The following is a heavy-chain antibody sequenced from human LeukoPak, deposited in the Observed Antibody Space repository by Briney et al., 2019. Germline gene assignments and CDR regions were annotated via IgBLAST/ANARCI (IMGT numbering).Heavy chain of an antibody. CDR1: GFTFSSYS. V-gene: IGHV3-21*01. D-gene: IGHD6-13*01. J-gene: IGHJ4*02. CDR3: ARDGQLGDFDY. Sequence: GGSLRLSCAASGFTFSSYSMNWVCQAPGKGLEWVSSISSSSSYIYYADSVKGRFTISRDNAKNSLYLQMNSLRAEDTAVYYCARDGQLGDFDYWGQGTLVTVSS. CDR2: ISSSSSYI.